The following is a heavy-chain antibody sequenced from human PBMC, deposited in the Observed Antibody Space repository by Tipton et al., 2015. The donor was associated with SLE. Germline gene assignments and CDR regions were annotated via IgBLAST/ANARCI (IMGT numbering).Heavy chain of an antibody. CDR3: ARGLFPWELFY. Sequence: LRLSCSVSSYSIYNGFYWGWIRQSPGKGLEWIGSIYRSGTAYYNPSLKSRVTMSVDTSKNQFSLKLTSVTAADTAVYYCARGLFPWELFYWGQGTLVTVSS. CDR2: IYRSGTA. D-gene: IGHD1-26*01. V-gene: IGHV4-38-2*02. CDR1: SYSIYNGFY. J-gene: IGHJ4*02.